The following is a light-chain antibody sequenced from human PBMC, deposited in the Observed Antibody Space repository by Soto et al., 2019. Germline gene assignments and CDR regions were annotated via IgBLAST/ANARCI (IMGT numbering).Light chain of an antibody. J-gene: IGLJ3*02. CDR1: SSDVGGYNF. V-gene: IGLV2-14*01. Sequence: QSALTQPASVSGSPGQSITTSCSGTSSDVGGYNFVSWYQQHPGKAPKLMIYEVSARPSGVSHRFSGSKSDNTASLTISGLQAEDEADYYCTSYTIIDTWVFGGGTQLTVL. CDR3: TSYTIIDTWV. CDR2: EVS.